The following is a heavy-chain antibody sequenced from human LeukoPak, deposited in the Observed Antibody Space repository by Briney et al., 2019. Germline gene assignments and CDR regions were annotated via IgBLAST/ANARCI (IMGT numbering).Heavy chain of an antibody. J-gene: IGHJ4*02. D-gene: IGHD2-21*01. CDR2: IYWDDDE. Sequence: SGPTLVNPTQTLTLTCTFSGFSLITSGVAVGWIRQPPGKALEWLALIYWDDDERYSPSLKNRLTITKATSRNRVVLTMTNMDPVDTATYYCAHSIRIGREGGGDKAYYFDSWGQGTLVTVSS. V-gene: IGHV2-5*02. CDR1: GFSLITSGVA. CDR3: AHSIRIGREGGGDKAYYFDS.